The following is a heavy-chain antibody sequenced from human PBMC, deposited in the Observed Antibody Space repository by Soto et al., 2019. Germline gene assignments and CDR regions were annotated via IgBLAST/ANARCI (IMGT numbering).Heavy chain of an antibody. CDR1: GGTFSSYA. Sequence: QVQLVQSGAEVKKPGSSVKVSCKASGGTFSSYAISWVRQAPGQGLEWMGGIIPIFGTANYAQKFQGRVTITADEATSTAYMELSSLRSEDTAVYYCARLGSGYGDLHWYFDLWGRGTLVTVSS. CDR3: ARLGSGYGDLHWYFDL. D-gene: IGHD3-10*01. J-gene: IGHJ2*01. CDR2: IIPIFGTA. V-gene: IGHV1-69*01.